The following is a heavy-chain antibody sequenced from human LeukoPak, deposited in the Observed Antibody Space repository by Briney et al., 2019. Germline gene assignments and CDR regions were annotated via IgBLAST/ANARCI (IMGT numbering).Heavy chain of an antibody. CDR2: LSYTGKT. CDR1: NSSISSDYY. CDR3: SEGYFEPFDH. V-gene: IGHV4-38-2*02. J-gene: IGHJ4*02. Sequence: SETLSLTCSVSNSSISSDYYWGWIRQLPGKGLEWIGCLSYTGKTDYNPSLTSRVTISLDTSKNQVSLKLRSVTAADTAVYYCSEGYFEPFDHWGQGTLVTVSS. D-gene: IGHD2/OR15-2a*01.